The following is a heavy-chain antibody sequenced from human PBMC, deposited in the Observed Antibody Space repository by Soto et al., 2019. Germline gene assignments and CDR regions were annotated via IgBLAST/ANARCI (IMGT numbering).Heavy chain of an antibody. CDR2: MEWDDES. CDR3: ARAYSGNYCFFDF. Sequence: SGPTLVNPTQTLTLTCTFSGFSLTTRGMSVTWIRQPPGKALEWLARMEWDDESFYSTSLRTRLTVSKDTSKNQVVLTMTNMDPVDTATYYCARAYSGNYCFFDFWGHGTLVTVSS. J-gene: IGHJ4*01. V-gene: IGHV2-70*04. CDR1: GFSLTTRGMS. D-gene: IGHD1-26*01.